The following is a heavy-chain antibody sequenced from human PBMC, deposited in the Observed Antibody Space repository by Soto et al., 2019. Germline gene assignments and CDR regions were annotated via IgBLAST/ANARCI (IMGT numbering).Heavy chain of an antibody. D-gene: IGHD2-21*02. J-gene: IGHJ4*02. CDR1: GFAFSSYG. V-gene: IGHV3-30*02. CDR2: VRYDGINK. Sequence: QVQLVESGGGVVQPGGSLRLSCAASGFAFSSYGMHWVRQAPGKGLEWVAVVRYDGINKYYADSVKGRFTISSDNSKSMVYLQMNSLRPDDTAVYCCAKLPNCGGDCYFEYWGQGTLVSVSS. CDR3: AKLPNCGGDCYFEY.